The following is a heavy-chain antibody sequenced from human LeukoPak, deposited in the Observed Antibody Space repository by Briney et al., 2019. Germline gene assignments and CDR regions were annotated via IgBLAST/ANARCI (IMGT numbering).Heavy chain of an antibody. CDR3: ARARIAAPLLDY. CDR2: ITSSSSYI. J-gene: IGHJ4*02. CDR1: GFIFSTYS. Sequence: GGSLRLSCAASGFIFSTYSMNWVRQAPGKGLEWVSSITSSSSYIYYADSVKGRFTISRDNAKNSLYLQMNSLRAEDTAVYFCARARIAAPLLDYWGQGSLVTVSS. V-gene: IGHV3-21*01. D-gene: IGHD6-25*01.